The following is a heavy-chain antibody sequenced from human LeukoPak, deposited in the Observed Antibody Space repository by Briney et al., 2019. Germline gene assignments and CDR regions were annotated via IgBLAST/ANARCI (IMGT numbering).Heavy chain of an antibody. D-gene: IGHD3-9*01. J-gene: IGHJ5*02. CDR1: GGSISSYY. CDR3: ARSSRRYFDSNWFDP. Sequence: SETLSLTCTVSGGSISSYYWSWIRQPPGKGLEWIGYIYYSGSTNYNPSLKSRVTISVDTSKNKFSLKLNSVTAADTAVYYCARSSRRYFDSNWFDPWGQGTLVIVSS. CDR2: IYYSGST. V-gene: IGHV4-59*12.